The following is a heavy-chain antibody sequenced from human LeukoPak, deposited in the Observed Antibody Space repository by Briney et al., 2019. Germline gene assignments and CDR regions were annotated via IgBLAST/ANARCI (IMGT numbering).Heavy chain of an antibody. CDR1: GFTFSSYS. J-gene: IGHJ6*03. CDR3: ARLRFLDYYYMDV. Sequence: GGSLRLSCAASGFTFSSYSMNWVRQAPGKGLEWVSYISSSSSTIYCADSVKGRFTISRDNAKNSLYLQMNSLRAEDTAVYYCARLRFLDYYYMDVWGKGTTVTVSS. V-gene: IGHV3-48*04. CDR2: ISSSSSTI. D-gene: IGHD3-3*01.